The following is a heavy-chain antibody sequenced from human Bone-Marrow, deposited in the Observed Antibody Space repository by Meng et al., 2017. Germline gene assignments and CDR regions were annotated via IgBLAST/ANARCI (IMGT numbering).Heavy chain of an antibody. Sequence: LRLSCTVSGGSISSGSYYWSWIRQPAGKGLEWIGRIYTSGSTNYNPSLKSRVTISVDTSKNQFSLKLSSVTAADTAVYYCARALITMVRGVLQNDAFDIWGQGTMVTVSS. CDR2: IYTSGST. CDR3: ARALITMVRGVLQNDAFDI. J-gene: IGHJ3*02. V-gene: IGHV4-61*02. CDR1: GGSISSGSYY. D-gene: IGHD3-10*01.